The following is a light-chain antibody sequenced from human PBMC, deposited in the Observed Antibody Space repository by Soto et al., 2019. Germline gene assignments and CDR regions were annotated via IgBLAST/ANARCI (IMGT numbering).Light chain of an antibody. V-gene: IGKV1-39*01. J-gene: IGKJ4*01. CDR1: QSISSY. CDR3: QQTYSSLPT. Sequence: DIQMTQSPSSLSASVGDRVAITCRASQSISSYVNWFQQRPGKAPKLLIYAASTLRSGVPSRFSGSVSGTDFTLTINSLQPEDFETYFCQQTYSSLPTLGGGTKVDIK. CDR2: AAS.